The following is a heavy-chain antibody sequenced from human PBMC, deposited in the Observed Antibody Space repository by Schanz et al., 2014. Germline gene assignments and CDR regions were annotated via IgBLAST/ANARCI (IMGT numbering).Heavy chain of an antibody. CDR2: ISGSGGST. J-gene: IGHJ4*02. V-gene: IGHV3-23*04. D-gene: IGHD5-12*01. CDR3: ARKVVATIGGYYDN. Sequence: EVQLVQSGGGLVQPGGSLRLSCAASGFTFSSYAMSWVRQAPGKGLEWVSAISGSGGSTYYADSVKGRFTISRDSSKKTLFLQMNSLRTEDTAVYYCARKVVATIGGYYDNWGQGTLVIVSS. CDR1: GFTFSSYA.